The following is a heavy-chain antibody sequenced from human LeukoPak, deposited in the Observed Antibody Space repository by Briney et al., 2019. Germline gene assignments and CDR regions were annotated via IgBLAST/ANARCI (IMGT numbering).Heavy chain of an antibody. CDR1: GYTFTSYD. Sequence: ASVKVSCKASGYTFTSYDINWVRQATGQGLEWLGWMNPNSGNTGYAQKFQGRVTMTRNTSISTAYMELSSLRSEDTAVYYCARGTIAVAGTDFDYWGQGTLVTVSS. CDR2: MNPNSGNT. J-gene: IGHJ4*02. CDR3: ARGTIAVAGTDFDY. V-gene: IGHV1-8*01. D-gene: IGHD6-19*01.